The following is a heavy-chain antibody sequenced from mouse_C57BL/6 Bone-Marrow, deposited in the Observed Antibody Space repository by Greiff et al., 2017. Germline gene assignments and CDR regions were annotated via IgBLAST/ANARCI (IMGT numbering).Heavy chain of an antibody. V-gene: IGHV1-80*01. D-gene: IGHD6-1*01. Sequence: QVQLQQSGAELVKPGASVKISCKASGYAFSSYWMNWVQQRPGKGLEWIGQIYPGDGDTNYNGTFKGKATLTADKSSSTAYMQLSSLTSEDSAVYFCASRGQLLLAYWGQGTLVTVSA. CDR2: IYPGDGDT. J-gene: IGHJ3*01. CDR3: ASRGQLLLAY. CDR1: GYAFSSYW.